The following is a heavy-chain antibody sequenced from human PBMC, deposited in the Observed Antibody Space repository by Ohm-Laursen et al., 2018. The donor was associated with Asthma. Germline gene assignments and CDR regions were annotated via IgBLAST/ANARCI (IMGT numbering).Heavy chain of an antibody. CDR2: ISYDGSNK. V-gene: IGHV3-30*03. D-gene: IGHD5-18*01. CDR3: ARDESGYSYGGWFDP. J-gene: IGHJ5*02. Sequence: SLRLSCAASGFTFSSYGMHWVRQAPGKGLEWVAVISYDGSNKYYADSVKGRFTISRDNSKNTLYLQMNSLRAEDTAVYYCARDESGYSYGGWFDPWGQGTLVTVSS. CDR1: GFTFSSYG.